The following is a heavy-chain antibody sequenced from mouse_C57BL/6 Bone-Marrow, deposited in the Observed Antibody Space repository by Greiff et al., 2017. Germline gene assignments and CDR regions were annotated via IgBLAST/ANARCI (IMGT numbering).Heavy chain of an antibody. V-gene: IGHV1-50*01. CDR2: IDPSDSYT. D-gene: IGHD1-1*01. CDR1: GYTFTSYW. CDR3: ARGSRVPEYYYGSSCYWYFDV. J-gene: IGHJ1*03. Sequence: VQLQQPGAELVKPGASVKLSCKASGYTFTSYWMQWVKQRPGQGLEWIGEIDPSDSYTNYNQKFKGKATLTVDTSSSPAYMQLSSLTSEDTAVYYCARGSRVPEYYYGSSCYWYFDVWGTGTTVTVSS.